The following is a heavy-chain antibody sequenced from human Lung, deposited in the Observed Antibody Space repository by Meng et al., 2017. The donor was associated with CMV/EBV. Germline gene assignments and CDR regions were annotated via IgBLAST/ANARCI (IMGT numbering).Heavy chain of an antibody. J-gene: IGHJ5*02. CDR3: AKGSYYDDSAVYNWFHP. D-gene: IGHD3-22*01. Sequence: SXAASGFMFRNYAMSWVRQAPGKGLEWVSGISGSGGSTFYVDSVKGRFTISRDNSKNTLFLQMNSLRAEDTAVYYCAKGSYYDDSAVYNWFHPWGQGAXVTVSS. V-gene: IGHV3-23*01. CDR2: ISGSGGST. CDR1: GFMFRNYA.